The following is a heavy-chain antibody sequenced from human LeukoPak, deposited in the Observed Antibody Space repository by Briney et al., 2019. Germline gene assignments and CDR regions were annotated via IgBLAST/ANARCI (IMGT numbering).Heavy chain of an antibody. J-gene: IGHJ4*02. CDR1: GGSLSGSY. Sequence: SEALSLTCAVYGGSLSGSYWSWIRQPPGKGLEWIGEINHSGSANYNPSLKSRVTLSIDKSKNQFSLNLNSVTAADTAVYYCARARRDSGFYKVDYWGQGTLVTVSS. CDR3: ARARRDSGFYKVDY. V-gene: IGHV4-34*01. CDR2: INHSGSA. D-gene: IGHD3-3*01.